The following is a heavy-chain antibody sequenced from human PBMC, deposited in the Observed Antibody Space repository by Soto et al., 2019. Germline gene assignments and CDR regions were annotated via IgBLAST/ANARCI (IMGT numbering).Heavy chain of an antibody. Sequence: PGGSLRLSCAASGFTFSDYYMSWIRQAPGKGLEWVSYISSSGSTIYYADSVKGRFTISRDNAKNSLYLQMNSLRAEDTAVYYCARAKSGYEREDAFDIWGQGTMVTVSS. D-gene: IGHD5-12*01. CDR3: ARAKSGYEREDAFDI. CDR2: ISSSGSTI. CDR1: GFTFSDYY. V-gene: IGHV3-11*01. J-gene: IGHJ3*02.